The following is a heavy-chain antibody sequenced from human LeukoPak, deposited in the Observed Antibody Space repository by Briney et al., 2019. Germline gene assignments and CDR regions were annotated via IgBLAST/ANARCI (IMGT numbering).Heavy chain of an antibody. CDR2: INPNSGGT. V-gene: IGHV1-2*02. CDR1: GYTFTGSY. J-gene: IGHJ4*02. Sequence: GASLKVSCKASGYTFTGSYIHWMRQAPGQGLEWMGWINPNSGGTKYAQKFQGRVTVTRDTSTSTAYMELSGLRADDTAVYYCARVAYCTKGVCINFDLWGQGTLVTVS. CDR3: ARVAYCTKGVCINFDL. D-gene: IGHD2-8*01.